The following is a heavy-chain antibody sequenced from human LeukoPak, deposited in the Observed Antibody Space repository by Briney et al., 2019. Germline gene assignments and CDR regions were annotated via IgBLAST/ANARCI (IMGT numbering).Heavy chain of an antibody. CDR1: GFTFSSYG. V-gene: IGHV3-30*03. Sequence: GGSLRLSCAASGFTFSSYGMHWVRQAPGKGLEWVAVISYDGSNKYYADSVKGRFTISRDNSKNTLYLQMNSLRAEDTAVYYCAREWELLGYYYYGMDVWGQGTTVTVSS. D-gene: IGHD1-26*01. J-gene: IGHJ6*02. CDR3: AREWELLGYYYYGMDV. CDR2: ISYDGSNK.